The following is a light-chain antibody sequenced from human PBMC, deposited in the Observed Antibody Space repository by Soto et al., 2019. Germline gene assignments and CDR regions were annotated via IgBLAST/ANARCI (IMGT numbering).Light chain of an antibody. CDR3: QQYSAWCT. J-gene: IGKJ1*01. CDR2: DAS. CDR1: QSVSSN. V-gene: IGKV3-15*01. Sequence: EIVMTQSPASLSVSPGERATLSCRASQSVSSNLAWYQQKPGQAPRLLIYDASTRAPGIPARFSGSGSGTEFTLTISSLQSEDFAVYYWQQYSAWCTFGQGTTVEIK.